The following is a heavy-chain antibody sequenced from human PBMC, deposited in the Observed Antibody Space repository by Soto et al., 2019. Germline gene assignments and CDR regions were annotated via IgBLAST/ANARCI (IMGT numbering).Heavy chain of an antibody. D-gene: IGHD2-21*01. CDR2: IYYSGST. J-gene: IGHJ1*01. CDR1: GDSICSRSYY. V-gene: IGHV4-39*01. Sequence: SETLSLTCTVTGDSICSRSYYWGWIRQPPGKGLEWIGSIYYSGSTYNNPSLRSRVSMSINTYKDQFSLKLKSVTAANTALYFCAKQGTWVVIQPYFAVGGPGALVTVAS. CDR3: AKQGTWVVIQPYFAV.